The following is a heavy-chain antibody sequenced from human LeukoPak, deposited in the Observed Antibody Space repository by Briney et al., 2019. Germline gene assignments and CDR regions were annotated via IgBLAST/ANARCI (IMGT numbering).Heavy chain of an antibody. J-gene: IGHJ4*02. Sequence: PSXXXSLTCTVSGGSISSSSYYWGGIRQPPGKGLEWIVFIYYIGTTYSIPSLKSRVTISVDTSKNHFSLKLSSVTAADTAVYYCASAAGDRRSYYFDYWGQGTLVTVSS. V-gene: IGHV4-39*01. CDR3: ASAAGDRRSYYFDY. CDR2: IYYIGTT. D-gene: IGHD4-17*01. CDR1: GGSISSSSYY.